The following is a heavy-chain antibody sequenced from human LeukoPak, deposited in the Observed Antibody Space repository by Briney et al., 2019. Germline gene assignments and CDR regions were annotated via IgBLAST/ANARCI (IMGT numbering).Heavy chain of an antibody. CDR2: ISAYNGNI. D-gene: IGHD3-22*01. CDR1: GYTFISYG. Sequence: ASVKVSCKASGYTFISYGITWVRRAPGQGLEWLGWISAYNGNIDYAQKLQGRVTLTTDTSTSTAYMEVRSLRSDDTAVYYCARGYYYDSSGYYYFDYWGQGTLVTVSS. J-gene: IGHJ4*02. CDR3: ARGYYYDSSGYYYFDY. V-gene: IGHV1-18*01.